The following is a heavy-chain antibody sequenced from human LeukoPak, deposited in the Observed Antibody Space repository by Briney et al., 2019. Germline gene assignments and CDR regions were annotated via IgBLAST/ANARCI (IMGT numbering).Heavy chain of an antibody. Sequence: PGGSLRLSCAASGFTFSTNSMNWVRQAPGKGLEWVSSISSSSSYIYYADSVKGRFTISRDNAKNSLYLQMNSLRAEDTAVYYCARAYSERYGLGYYYMDVWGKGTTVTISS. CDR2: ISSSSSYI. V-gene: IGHV3-21*01. CDR1: GFTFSTNS. CDR3: ARAYSERYGLGYYYMDV. D-gene: IGHD1-26*01. J-gene: IGHJ6*03.